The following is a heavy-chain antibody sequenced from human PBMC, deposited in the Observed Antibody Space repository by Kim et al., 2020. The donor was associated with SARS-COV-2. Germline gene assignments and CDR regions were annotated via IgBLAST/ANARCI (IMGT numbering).Heavy chain of an antibody. CDR1: GGSVNSATYY. J-gene: IGHJ6*02. CDR2: IFYTGRT. V-gene: IGHV4-61*01. Sequence: SETLSLTCTVSGGSVNSATYYWTWIRQPPGKGLEWIGFIFYTGRTNYNPSLKSRITISLDTYRSQFSLKLDSVTAADTAVYYCARAGIYGQIGMDVWGQGTTVTVSS. CDR3: ARAGIYGQIGMDV. D-gene: IGHD4-17*01.